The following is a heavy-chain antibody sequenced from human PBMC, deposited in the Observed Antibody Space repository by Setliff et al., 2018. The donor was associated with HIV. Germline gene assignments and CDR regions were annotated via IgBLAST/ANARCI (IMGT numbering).Heavy chain of an antibody. CDR3: VRDGDHYDFDY. D-gene: IGHD3-16*01. Sequence: GGSLRLSCAVSGFTFSTYWMPLVRQAPGKGLVWVSRINSDGSTTTYADSVKGRFTISRDNAKNTVYLQMNSLGAEDTAVYYCVRDGDHYDFDYWGQGTLVTVSS. J-gene: IGHJ4*02. V-gene: IGHV3-74*03. CDR1: GFTFSTYW. CDR2: INSDGSTT.